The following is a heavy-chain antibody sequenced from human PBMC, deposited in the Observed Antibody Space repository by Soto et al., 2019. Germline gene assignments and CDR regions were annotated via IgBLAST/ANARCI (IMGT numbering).Heavy chain of an antibody. Sequence: GGSLRLACVASGFTFSRSNISCFRQALGKGPEWVAYVTTSGDTVFYTDSVEGRFAISRDVVTNSVDVQMQSLRDEDTAVYYCMREEASGSSGLTYYYSYNGMDVWGQETRVSVSS. V-gene: IGHV3-48*02. D-gene: IGHD3-10*01. CDR1: GFTFSRSN. CDR3: MREEASGSSGLTYYYSYNGMDV. CDR2: VTTSGDTV. J-gene: IGHJ6*02.